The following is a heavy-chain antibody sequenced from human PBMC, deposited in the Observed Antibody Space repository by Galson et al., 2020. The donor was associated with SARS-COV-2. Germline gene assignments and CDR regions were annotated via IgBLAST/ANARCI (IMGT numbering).Heavy chain of an antibody. CDR1: AGSISSYY. CDR2: ISYSGNT. Sequence: SETLSLTCTLSAGSISSYYWSWIRHPPEKGLEWIGYISYSGNTNYNTTLKSRVTISVDTAKNQFTLKLSSVTATDTAVYYCARRFDYRGQGSLVAVSS. V-gene: IGHV4-59*01. CDR3: ARRFDY. J-gene: IGHJ4*02.